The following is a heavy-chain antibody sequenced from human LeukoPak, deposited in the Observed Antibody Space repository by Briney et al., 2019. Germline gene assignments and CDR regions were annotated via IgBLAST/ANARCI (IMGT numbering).Heavy chain of an antibody. CDR1: GGSFSGYY. Sequence: SETLSLTCAVYGGSFSGYYWSWIRQSPGKGLEWIGEINHSGGTNYNPSLKSRVTISVDTSKNQFSLKLSSVTAADTAVYYCARDRIAAAGTGPRPYYFDYWGQGTLVTVSS. D-gene: IGHD6-13*01. CDR3: ARDRIAAAGTGPRPYYFDY. CDR2: INHSGGT. V-gene: IGHV4-34*01. J-gene: IGHJ4*02.